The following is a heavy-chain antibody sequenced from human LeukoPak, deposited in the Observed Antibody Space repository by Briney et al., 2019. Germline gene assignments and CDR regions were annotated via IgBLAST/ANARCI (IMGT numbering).Heavy chain of an antibody. CDR3: ARGLPYDSSGYTSPYYFDY. CDR1: GFTFSSYS. V-gene: IGHV3-21*01. Sequence: GSLRLSCAASGFTFSSYSMNWVRQAPGKGLEWVSSISSSSSYIYYADSVKGRFTISRDNAKNSLYLQMNSLRAEDTAVYYCARGLPYDSSGYTSPYYFDYWGQGTLVTVSS. J-gene: IGHJ4*02. CDR2: ISSSSSYI. D-gene: IGHD3-22*01.